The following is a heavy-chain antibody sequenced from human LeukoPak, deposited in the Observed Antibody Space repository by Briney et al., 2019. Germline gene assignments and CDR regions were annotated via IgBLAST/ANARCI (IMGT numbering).Heavy chain of an antibody. CDR1: GGSISSYY. V-gene: IGHV4-4*07. Sequence: PSETLSLTCTVSGGSISSYYWSWIRQPAGKGLEWIGRIYTSGSTNYNPSLKSRVTMSVDTSKNQFSLKLSSVTAADTAVYYCARVRAIAAAGNYVDAFDIWGQGTMVTVPS. CDR2: IYTSGST. J-gene: IGHJ3*02. D-gene: IGHD6-13*01. CDR3: ARVRAIAAAGNYVDAFDI.